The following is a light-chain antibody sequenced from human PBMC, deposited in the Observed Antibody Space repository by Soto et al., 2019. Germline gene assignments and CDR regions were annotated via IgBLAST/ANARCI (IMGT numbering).Light chain of an antibody. V-gene: IGKV4-1*01. Sequence: DIVMTQSPDSLAVFLGERATINCKSSQSVLYSSNNKNYLAWYQQQPGQPPKLLIYLASTRESGVPDRFSGSGSGTDFTRNISSLQAEDVAVYYCQQYYSTPIPFGQGTRLQIK. CDR2: LAS. CDR3: QQYYSTPIP. J-gene: IGKJ5*01. CDR1: QSVLYSSNNKNY.